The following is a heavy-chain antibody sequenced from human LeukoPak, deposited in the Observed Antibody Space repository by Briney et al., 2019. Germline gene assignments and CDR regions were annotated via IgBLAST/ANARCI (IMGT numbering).Heavy chain of an antibody. CDR2: IHYSGST. CDR1: GDSISSYY. Sequence: SETLSLTCTVSGDSISSYYWSWIRQPPGEGLEWIGFIHYSGSTNYNPSLKSRVTILVETSKNQFSLKLSSVTTADTAVYYCARVVLGGYDSSYTTFDYWGQGTLVTVSS. D-gene: IGHD6-13*01. CDR3: ARVVLGGYDSSYTTFDY. V-gene: IGHV4-59*01. J-gene: IGHJ4*02.